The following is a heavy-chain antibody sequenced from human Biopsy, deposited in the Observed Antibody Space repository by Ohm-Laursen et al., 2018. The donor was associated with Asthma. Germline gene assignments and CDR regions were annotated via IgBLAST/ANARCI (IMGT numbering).Heavy chain of an antibody. V-gene: IGHV3-30*18. Sequence: SLRLSCAASGFTFSSSAMSWVRQAPGKGLEWVALMSYDGSIKDYADSVKGRFTISRDNSKNTLYLQMNSLRTEDTAVYYCAKRRGYSGHDNDYWGQGTLVIVSS. D-gene: IGHD5-12*01. J-gene: IGHJ4*02. CDR1: GFTFSSSA. CDR2: MSYDGSIK. CDR3: AKRRGYSGHDNDY.